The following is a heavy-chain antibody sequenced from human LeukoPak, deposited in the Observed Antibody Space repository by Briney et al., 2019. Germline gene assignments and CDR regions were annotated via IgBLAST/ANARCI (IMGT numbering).Heavy chain of an antibody. V-gene: IGHV4-59*01. CDR2: IYYSGST. CDR1: GGSISSYY. Sequence: PSETLALTCTVSGGSISSYYWSWIRQPPGKGLEWIGYIYYSGSTNYNPSLKSRVTISVDTSKNQFSLKLSSVTAADTAVYYCARGYDSSGYYAGYWGQGTLVTVSS. CDR3: ARGYDSSGYYAGY. D-gene: IGHD3-22*01. J-gene: IGHJ4*02.